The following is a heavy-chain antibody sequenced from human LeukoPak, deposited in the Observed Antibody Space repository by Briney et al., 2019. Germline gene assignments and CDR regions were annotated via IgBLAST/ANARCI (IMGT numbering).Heavy chain of an antibody. V-gene: IGHV4-61*02. CDR2: IYTSGST. J-gene: IGHJ4*02. D-gene: IGHD6-19*01. Sequence: PSETLSLTCTVSGGSINSGSYYWSWVRQPAGKGLEWIGRIYTSGSTNYNPSLKSRVTISVDTAKNQFSLKLSSVIAADTAVYYCARYSSGWYSPFDYWGQGTLVTVSS. CDR1: GGSINSGSYY. CDR3: ARYSSGWYSPFDY.